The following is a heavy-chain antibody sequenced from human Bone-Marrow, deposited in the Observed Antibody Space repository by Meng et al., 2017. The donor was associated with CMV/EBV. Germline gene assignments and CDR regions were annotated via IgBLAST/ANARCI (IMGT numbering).Heavy chain of an antibody. CDR1: GGSMSSTNW. D-gene: IGHD2-2*03. Sequence: GSLRLSCAVSGGSMSSTNWWSWVRQPPGKGLEWIGEIHLDGRANYNPSLKSRVTISVDKSKNQFSLTLNSVTAADTAMYYCVRTNGYDRSSEDSWGQGPLVTVSS. J-gene: IGHJ4*02. CDR3: VRTNGYDRSSEDS. V-gene: IGHV4-4*02. CDR2: IHLDGRA.